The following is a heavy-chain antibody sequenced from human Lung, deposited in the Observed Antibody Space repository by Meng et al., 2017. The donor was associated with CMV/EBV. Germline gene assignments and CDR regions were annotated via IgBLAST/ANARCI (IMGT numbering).Heavy chain of an antibody. CDR1: GVTLSSYA. CDR3: ARGQWHSLDY. D-gene: IGHD6-19*01. Sequence: VELVEVGGGVAQPGRPLRLCCAASGVTLSSYAMHWVRQAPGKGLEWVAVISYDGSNKYYADSVKGRFTISRDNSKNTLYLQMNSLRAEDTAVYSCARGQWHSLDYWGQGTLVTVSS. J-gene: IGHJ4*02. CDR2: ISYDGSNK. V-gene: IGHV3-30-3*01.